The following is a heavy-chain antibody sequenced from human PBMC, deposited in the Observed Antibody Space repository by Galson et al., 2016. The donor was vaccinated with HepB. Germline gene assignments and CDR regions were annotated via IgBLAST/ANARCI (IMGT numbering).Heavy chain of an antibody. J-gene: IGHJ5*02. V-gene: IGHV3-48*01. CDR3: ARGGASCSGGSCYSWFDP. Sequence: SLRLSCAASGFTFGSYSMSWVRQAPGKGLEWVSYISSSSSTVYYADSVKGRFTISRDNAKNSLYLQMNSLRAEDTAVYYCARGGASCSGGSCYSWFDPWGQGTPVTVSS. CDR1: GFTFGSYS. CDR2: ISSSSSTV. D-gene: IGHD2-15*01.